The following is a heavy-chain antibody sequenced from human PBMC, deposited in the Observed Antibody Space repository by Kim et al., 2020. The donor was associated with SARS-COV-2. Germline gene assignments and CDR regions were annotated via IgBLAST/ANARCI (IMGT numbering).Heavy chain of an antibody. D-gene: IGHD6-6*01. CDR1: GFTFSDYY. J-gene: IGHJ4*02. Sequence: GGSLRLSCAASGFTFSDYYMSWFRQAPGKGLEWVSYISSSGSTIYYADSVKGRFTISRDKSKNPLYLQMNSLRADDTAVYYCARDNFRIADRPGWFDFWGQGTLVTVSS. V-gene: IGHV3-11*01. CDR2: ISSSGSTI. CDR3: ARDNFRIADRPGWFDF.